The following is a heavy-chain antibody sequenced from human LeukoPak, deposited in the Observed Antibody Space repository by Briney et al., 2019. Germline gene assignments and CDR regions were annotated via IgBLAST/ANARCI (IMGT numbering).Heavy chain of an antibody. Sequence: PSETLSLTCTVSGGSISSGDYYWSWIRQPPGKGLEWIGYINYSGSTYYNPSLRSRVTISVDTSKNQFSLRLSSVTAAVTAVYYCARTGYYYDTSGVEGGHWFDPWGQGTLVTVSS. D-gene: IGHD3-22*01. CDR3: ARTGYYYDTSGVEGGHWFDP. CDR1: GGSISSGDYY. CDR2: INYSGST. J-gene: IGHJ5*02. V-gene: IGHV4-30-4*01.